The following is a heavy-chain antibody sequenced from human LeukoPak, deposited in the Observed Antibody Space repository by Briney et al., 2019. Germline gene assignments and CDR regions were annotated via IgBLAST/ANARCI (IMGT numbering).Heavy chain of an antibody. V-gene: IGHV4-39*07. J-gene: IGHJ6*03. CDR3: ARGGRAGSGSYFPPKYYMDV. CDR2: IYYSGST. D-gene: IGHD3-10*01. Sequence: SETLSLTCTVSGGSISSSSYYWGWIRQPPGKGLEWIGSIYYSGSTYYNPSLKSRVTISVDTSKNQFSLKLNSVTAADTAVYYCARGGRAGSGSYFPPKYYMDVWGKGTTVTISS. CDR1: GGSISSSSYY.